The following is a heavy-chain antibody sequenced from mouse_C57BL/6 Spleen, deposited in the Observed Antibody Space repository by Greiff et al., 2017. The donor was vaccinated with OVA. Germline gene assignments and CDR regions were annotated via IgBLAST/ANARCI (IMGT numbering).Heavy chain of an antibody. CDR1: GFSLTSYG. CDR3: ARSNWGYWYFDV. Sequence: QVQLKESGPGLVQPSQSLSITCTVSGFSLTSYGVHWVRQSPGKGLEWLGVIWRGGSTDYNAAFISRLSISKDNSKSQVFFKMNSLQADDTAIYYCARSNWGYWYFDVWGTGTTVTVSS. J-gene: IGHJ1*03. D-gene: IGHD4-1*01. V-gene: IGHV2-2*01. CDR2: IWRGGST.